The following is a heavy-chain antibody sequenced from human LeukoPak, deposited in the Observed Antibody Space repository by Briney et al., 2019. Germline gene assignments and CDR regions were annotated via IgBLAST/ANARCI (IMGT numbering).Heavy chain of an antibody. V-gene: IGHV3-23*01. Sequence: GGSLRLSCAASGFTFSSYAMSWVRQAPGKGLEWVSAISGSGGSTYYADSVKGRFTISRDNSKNTLYLQMNSLRAEDTAVYYCAKFPIVGATTAPKYYFDYWGQGTLVTVSS. CDR3: AKFPIVGATTAPKYYFDY. J-gene: IGHJ4*02. CDR2: ISGSGGST. D-gene: IGHD1-26*01. CDR1: GFTFSSYA.